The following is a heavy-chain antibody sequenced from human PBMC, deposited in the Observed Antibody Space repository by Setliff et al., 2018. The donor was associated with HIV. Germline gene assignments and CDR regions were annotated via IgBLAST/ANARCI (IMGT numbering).Heavy chain of an antibody. J-gene: IGHJ4*02. CDR1: GDSNSNSNNC. CDR2: IFNNGTT. D-gene: IGHD3-10*01. CDR3: VTTDYFYGRNNFEY. V-gene: IGHV4-39*07. Sequence: SETLSLTCSVSGDSNSNSNNCWGWVRQTPGKGLEWIGSIFNNGTTYYNPSLKSRVTLSVDPSKSQFSLKLTSVTAADTALYYCVTTDYFYGRNNFEYWGQGALVTVSS.